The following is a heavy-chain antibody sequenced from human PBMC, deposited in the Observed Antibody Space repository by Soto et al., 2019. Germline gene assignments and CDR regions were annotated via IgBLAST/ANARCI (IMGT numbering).Heavy chain of an antibody. J-gene: IGHJ6*02. Sequence: SVKVSCKASGGTFSSYAISWVGQAPGPGLEWMGGIIPIFGTANYAQKFQGRVTITADKSTSTAYMELSSLRSEDTAVYFCARARQQWLVLYWQELDYYYYVMDVWGQGTTVTVSS. CDR1: GGTFSSYA. CDR3: ARARQQWLVLYWQELDYYYYVMDV. D-gene: IGHD6-19*01. V-gene: IGHV1-69*06. CDR2: IIPIFGTA.